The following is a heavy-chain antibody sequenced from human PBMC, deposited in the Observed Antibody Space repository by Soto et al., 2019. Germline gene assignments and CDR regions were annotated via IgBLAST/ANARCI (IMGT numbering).Heavy chain of an antibody. CDR3: ARDGISGAEPFEI. J-gene: IGHJ3*02. CDR1: GYTFINYG. Sequence: ASVKVSCKASGYTFINYGISWVRQAPGQGLEWMGWISAYNGNLNYAQKIQGRVTMTTDASTTTAYMELRSLRSDDTAVYYCARDGISGAEPFEIWGQGTMVTVSS. V-gene: IGHV1-18*01. D-gene: IGHD1-20*01. CDR2: ISAYNGNL.